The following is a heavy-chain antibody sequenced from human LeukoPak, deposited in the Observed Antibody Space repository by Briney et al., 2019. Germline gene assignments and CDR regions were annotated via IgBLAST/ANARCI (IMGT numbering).Heavy chain of an antibody. CDR1: GGSISSSNW. D-gene: IGHD5-12*01. CDR2: IYHTGSP. V-gene: IGHV4-4*02. CDR3: ARDPHSGYDLADY. Sequence: SGTLSLTCAVSGGSISSSNWWSWVRQPPGKGLEWIGEIYHTGSPNYNPSLKSRVTISVDKSKNHFSLKLSSVTAADTAVCYCARDPHSGYDLADYWGQGTLVTVSS. J-gene: IGHJ4*02.